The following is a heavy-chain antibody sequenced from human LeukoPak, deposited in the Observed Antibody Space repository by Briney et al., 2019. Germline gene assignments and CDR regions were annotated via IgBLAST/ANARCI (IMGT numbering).Heavy chain of an antibody. D-gene: IGHD1-1*01. J-gene: IGHJ4*02. CDR1: GYTFTSYG. CDR2: ISAYNGNT. CDR3: ARDWQPDYAPLAGTDVYDY. Sequence: ASVKVSCKASGYTFTSYGISWVRQAPGQGLEWMGWISAYNGNTNYAQKLQGRVTMTTDTSTSTAYMELRSLRSDDTAVYYCARDWQPDYAPLAGTDVYDYWGQGTLVTASS. V-gene: IGHV1-18*01.